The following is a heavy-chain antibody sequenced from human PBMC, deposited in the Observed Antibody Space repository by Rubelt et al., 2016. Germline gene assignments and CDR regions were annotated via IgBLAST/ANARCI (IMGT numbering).Heavy chain of an antibody. D-gene: IGHD3-3*01. Sequence: QVQLVQSGAEVKKPGSSVKVSCKASGGTFSSYAISWVRQAPGQGLEWMGRIIPILGIANYAQKFQGRVTITADKSTSTVYMELSSLRSEDTAVYYCARLSITIFGVVVYYYGMDVWGQGTTVTVSS. CDR3: ARLSITIFGVVVYYYGMDV. J-gene: IGHJ6*02. CDR2: IIPILGIA. CDR1: GGTFSSYA. V-gene: IGHV1-69*09.